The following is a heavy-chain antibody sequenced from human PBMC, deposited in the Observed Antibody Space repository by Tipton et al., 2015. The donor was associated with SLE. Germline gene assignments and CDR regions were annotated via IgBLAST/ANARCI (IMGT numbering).Heavy chain of an antibody. V-gene: IGHV4-39*01. CDR2: VYYSGST. Sequence: TLSLTCTVSGGSVSSGDYYWAWIRQPPGKGLEWIGSVYYSGSTYHNPSLKSRVTISVDTSKNQFSLKLTSVTAADTAIYYCARHLIIAAIRGAKGYFDFWGQGTLVTVSS. CDR3: ARHLIIAAIRGAKGYFDF. J-gene: IGHJ4*02. CDR1: GGSVSSGDYY. D-gene: IGHD3-10*01.